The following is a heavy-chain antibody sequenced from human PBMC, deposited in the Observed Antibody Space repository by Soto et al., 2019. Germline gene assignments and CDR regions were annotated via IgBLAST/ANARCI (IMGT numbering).Heavy chain of an antibody. Sequence: QVQLVESGGGVVQPGRSLRLSCAASGFTFSSYGMHWVRQAPGKGLEWVAVIWYDGSKKYYADSVKGRFTISRDNSKNTLYLQMNSLRAEDTAVYYCARSRWGWYFDLWGRGTLVTVSS. CDR3: ARSRWGWYFDL. CDR2: IWYDGSKK. V-gene: IGHV3-33*01. J-gene: IGHJ2*01. D-gene: IGHD6-13*01. CDR1: GFTFSSYG.